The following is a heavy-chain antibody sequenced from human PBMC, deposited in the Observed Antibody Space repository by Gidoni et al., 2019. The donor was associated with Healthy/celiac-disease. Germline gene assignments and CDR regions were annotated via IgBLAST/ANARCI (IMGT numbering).Heavy chain of an antibody. CDR2: ISWDGGST. CDR1: GFTFDDYS. D-gene: IGHD1-26*01. V-gene: IGHV3-43D*03. Sequence: EVQLVESGGVVVQPGGSLRLSCAASGFTFDDYSMHWVRQASGKGLEWVSLISWDGGSTYYADSVKGRLTISRDNSKNSLYLQMNSLRAEDTALYYCAKAKGGGSSELDYWGQGTLVTVSS. J-gene: IGHJ4*02. CDR3: AKAKGGGSSELDY.